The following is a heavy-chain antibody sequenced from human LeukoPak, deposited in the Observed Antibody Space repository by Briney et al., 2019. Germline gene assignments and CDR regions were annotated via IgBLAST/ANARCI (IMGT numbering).Heavy chain of an antibody. D-gene: IGHD6-6*01. J-gene: IGHJ4*02. V-gene: IGHV4-31*03. CDR3: ARRSSSSGYFDY. CDR1: GGSISSGGYY. CDR2: IYYSGRT. Sequence: SETLSLTCTVSGGSISSGGYYWSWIRQHPGKGLEWMGYIYYSGRTYYNPSLESRVIISLVTSKNQFSLKLSSVTAADTAVYYCARRSSSSGYFDYWGQGTLVTVSS.